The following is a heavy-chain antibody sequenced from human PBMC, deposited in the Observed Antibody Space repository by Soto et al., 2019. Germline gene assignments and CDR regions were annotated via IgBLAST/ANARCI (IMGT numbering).Heavy chain of an antibody. CDR2: ISLYSDGT. CDR1: GYTFSNYG. D-gene: IGHD2-2*01. Sequence: ASVKVSCKTSGYTFSNYGITWVRQAPGQPLEWLGWISLYSDGTNYAQKFQGRVSMTTDTSTTTVYMELRSLRSDDTTVYYCARVVPGAEAWFGPWGQGTLVTVAS. V-gene: IGHV1-18*01. J-gene: IGHJ5*02. CDR3: ARVVPGAEAWFGP.